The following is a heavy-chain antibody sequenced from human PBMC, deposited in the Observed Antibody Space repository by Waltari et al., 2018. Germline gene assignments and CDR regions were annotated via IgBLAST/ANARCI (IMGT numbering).Heavy chain of an antibody. CDR3: VTVGSSIQAFDYFDN. CDR1: GVSITSGSHY. Sequence: QVQLQESGPGLVTPSQTLSLTCSVSGVSITSGSHYWSWIRQPAGKGLEWIGHINTSGSTKYNPSLKRRVTISVDTSKNQFSLRLSSVTAADTAVYYCVTVGSSIQAFDYFDNWGQGTLVTVSS. V-gene: IGHV4-61*02. CDR2: INTSGST. J-gene: IGHJ4*02. D-gene: IGHD3-3*02.